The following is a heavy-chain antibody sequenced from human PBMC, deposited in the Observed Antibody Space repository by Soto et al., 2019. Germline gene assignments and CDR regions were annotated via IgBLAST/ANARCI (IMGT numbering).Heavy chain of an antibody. CDR1: GFTFDDCA. Sequence: QPGGSLRLSCAASGFTFDDCAMHWVRQAPGKGLEWVSGISWNSGSIGYADSVKGRFTISRDNAKNSLYLQMNSLRAEDTALYYCAKGVVVITLDAFDIWGQGTMVTVSS. CDR2: ISWNSGSI. V-gene: IGHV3-9*01. D-gene: IGHD3-22*01. J-gene: IGHJ3*02. CDR3: AKGVVVITLDAFDI.